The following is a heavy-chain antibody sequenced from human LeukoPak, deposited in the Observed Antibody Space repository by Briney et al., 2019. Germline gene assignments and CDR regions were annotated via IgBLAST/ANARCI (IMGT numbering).Heavy chain of an antibody. Sequence: GGSLRLSCAASGFTFRSHAMSWVRQAPGKGLEWVSSISVSGGSTYYADSVKGRFTISRDNSKNTLYLQVTSLRAEDTAVYYCAKDLSSGWYSFDCWGQGTLVTVSS. D-gene: IGHD6-19*01. V-gene: IGHV3-23*01. CDR3: AKDLSSGWYSFDC. CDR1: GFTFRSHA. J-gene: IGHJ4*02. CDR2: ISVSGGST.